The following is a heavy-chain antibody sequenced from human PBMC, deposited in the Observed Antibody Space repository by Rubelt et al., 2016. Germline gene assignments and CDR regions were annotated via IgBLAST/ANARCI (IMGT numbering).Heavy chain of an antibody. CDR3: ARDFGSSTSCYYGVCYYGMDV. CDR1: GGSFSGYY. D-gene: IGHD2-2*01. V-gene: IGHV4-59*10. J-gene: IGHJ6*02. CDR2: IYTSGST. Sequence: QVQLQQWGAGLLKPSETLSLTCAVYGGSFSGYYWSWIRQPPGKGLEWIGRIYTSGSTNYNPSLKSRVTMSVDTSKNQFSLKLSSVTAADTAVYYCARDFGSSTSCYYGVCYYGMDVWGQGTTVTVSS.